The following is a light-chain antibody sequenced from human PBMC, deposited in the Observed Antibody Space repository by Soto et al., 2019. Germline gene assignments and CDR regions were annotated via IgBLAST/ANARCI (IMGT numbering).Light chain of an antibody. Sequence: EIVLTQSPATLSLSPGERATLSCRASLSISSYLAWYQQKPGQAPRLLIYDASNRATGIPGRFSGSGSGTDFTLTISSLEPEDFAVYYCQQRSNCPLTFGRGTKVDIK. J-gene: IGKJ3*01. CDR2: DAS. CDR1: LSISSY. CDR3: QQRSNCPLT. V-gene: IGKV3-11*01.